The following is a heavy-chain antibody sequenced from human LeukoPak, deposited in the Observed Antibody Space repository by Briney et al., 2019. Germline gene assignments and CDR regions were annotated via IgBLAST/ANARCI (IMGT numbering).Heavy chain of an antibody. D-gene: IGHD2-15*01. V-gene: IGHV3-23*01. Sequence: PGGSLRLSCAASGFTFSSYAMSWVRQAPGKGLEWVSAISVSGGSTYYVDSVKGRFTISRDNSKNTLYLQMNSLRAEDTAVYYCAKDIVVVVAATGGAFDIWGQGTMVTVSS. CDR3: AKDIVVVVAATGGAFDI. CDR2: ISVSGGST. CDR1: GFTFSSYA. J-gene: IGHJ3*02.